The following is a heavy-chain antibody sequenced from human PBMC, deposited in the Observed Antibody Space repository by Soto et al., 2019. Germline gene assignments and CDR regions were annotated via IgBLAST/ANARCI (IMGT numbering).Heavy chain of an antibody. CDR1: GNTISRYY. CDR3: ATYGGTYYVN. CDR2: VSYIGST. D-gene: IGHD1-26*01. J-gene: IGHJ4*02. V-gene: IGHV4-59*01. Sequence: SETLSLTCTVSGNTISRYYWSWIRQPPGKGLEWIGFVSYIGSTSYNPSLKSRVTISVDTSTNQFSLNLSSVSAADTAVYYCATYGGTYYVNWGQGTLVTVSS.